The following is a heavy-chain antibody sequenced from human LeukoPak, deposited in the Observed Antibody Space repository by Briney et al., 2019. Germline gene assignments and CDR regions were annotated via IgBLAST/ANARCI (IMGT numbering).Heavy chain of an antibody. J-gene: IGHJ4*02. Sequence: SETLSLTCTVSGGSFSSSSYYWGWIRQPPGTGLEWIGSLFYSVNTYYNPSLKSRVTISVDTSKNQFSLKLSSVSAADTAVYYCARAAHSSSAFWGQGTLVTVSS. CDR1: GGSFSSSSYY. V-gene: IGHV4-39*01. D-gene: IGHD6-13*01. CDR2: LFYSVNT. CDR3: ARAAHSSSAF.